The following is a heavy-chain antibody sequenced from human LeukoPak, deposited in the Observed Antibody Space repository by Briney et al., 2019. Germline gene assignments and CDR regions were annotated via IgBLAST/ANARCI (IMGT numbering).Heavy chain of an antibody. CDR3: AKDPSTTYYYDSSGYPPLPADY. CDR1: GFTFSSYA. D-gene: IGHD3-22*01. J-gene: IGHJ4*02. Sequence: PGGSLRLSCAASGFTFSSYAMSWVRQAPGKGLEWVSAISGSGGSTYYADSVKGRFTISRDNSKNTLYLQMNSLRAEDTAVYYCAKDPSTTYYYDSSGYPPLPADYWGQGTLVTVSS. V-gene: IGHV3-23*01. CDR2: ISGSGGST.